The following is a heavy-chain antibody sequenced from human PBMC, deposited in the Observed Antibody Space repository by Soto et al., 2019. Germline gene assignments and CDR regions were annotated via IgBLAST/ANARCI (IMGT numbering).Heavy chain of an antibody. CDR3: ARKDYYGSLLY. CDR2: INAANGDT. D-gene: IGHD3-10*01. J-gene: IGHJ4*02. CDR1: GYTFTSYP. Sequence: ASVKVSCKASGYTFTSYPMHWVRQAPGQGLEWMGWINAANGDTNYAQKLQGRVTMTTDTSTSTAYMELRSLRSDDTAVYYCARKDYYGSLLYWGQGTMVTVSS. V-gene: IGHV1-18*01.